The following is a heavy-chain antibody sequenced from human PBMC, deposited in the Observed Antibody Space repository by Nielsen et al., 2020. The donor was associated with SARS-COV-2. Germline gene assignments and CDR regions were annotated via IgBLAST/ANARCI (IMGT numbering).Heavy chain of an antibody. Sequence: KVSCKGSGYTFKNYWIAWVRQMPGKGLEWMGVVYPGDSDTRYSPSFQGQVIISFDKSITTAYLQWNSLQASDSAMYYCARLQSSTGGGMDVWGQGTAVTVSS. V-gene: IGHV5-51*01. D-gene: IGHD6-13*01. J-gene: IGHJ6*02. CDR2: VYPGDSDT. CDR3: ARLQSSTGGGMDV. CDR1: GYTFKNYW.